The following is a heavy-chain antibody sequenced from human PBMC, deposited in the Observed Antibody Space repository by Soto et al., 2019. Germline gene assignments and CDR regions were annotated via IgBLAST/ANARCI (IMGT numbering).Heavy chain of an antibody. V-gene: IGHV3-30-3*01. CDR3: ARQIEARLRVLDY. J-gene: IGHJ4*02. D-gene: IGHD6-6*01. Sequence: PGGSLRLSCAASGFTFSSYAMHWVRQAPGKGLEWVAVISYDGSNKYYADSVKGRFTISRDNSKNTLYLQMNSLRAEDTAVYYCARQIEARLRVLDYWGQGTLVTVSS. CDR1: GFTFSSYA. CDR2: ISYDGSNK.